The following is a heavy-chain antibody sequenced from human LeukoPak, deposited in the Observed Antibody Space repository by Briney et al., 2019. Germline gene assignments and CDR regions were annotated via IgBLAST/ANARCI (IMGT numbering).Heavy chain of an antibody. CDR1: GFSLSASGVG. D-gene: IGHD1-14*01. CDR2: IYWDNDK. J-gene: IGHJ4*02. CDR3: AHRRSGYNWNHGDFDY. V-gene: IGHV2-5*02. Sequence: SGPTLVNPTQTLTLTCTFSGFSLSASGVGVGLVRQPPGKAPEWLALIYWDNDKRYSPSLKIRLTITKDTSTNLVVLIMTDMDPMDTATYSCAHRRSGYNWNHGDFDYWGQGTLVTVAS.